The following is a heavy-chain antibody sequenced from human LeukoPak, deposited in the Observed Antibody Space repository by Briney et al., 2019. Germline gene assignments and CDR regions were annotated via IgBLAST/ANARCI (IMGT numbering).Heavy chain of an antibody. CDR1: GFTFSSYA. D-gene: IGHD4-17*01. V-gene: IGHV3-23*01. J-gene: IGHJ4*02. Sequence: HPGGSLRLSCAASGFTFSSYAMSWVRQAPGKGLEWVSAISGSGGSTYYADSVKGRFTISRDNSKNTLYLQMNSLRAEDTAVYYCAKHRNYGDVIPRSFDYWGQGTLVTVSS. CDR3: AKHRNYGDVIPRSFDY. CDR2: ISGSGGST.